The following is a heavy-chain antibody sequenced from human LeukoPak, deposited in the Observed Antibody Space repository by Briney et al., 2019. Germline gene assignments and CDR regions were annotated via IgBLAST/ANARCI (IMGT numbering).Heavy chain of an antibody. D-gene: IGHD3-10*01. J-gene: IGHJ6*03. CDR1: GGSFSGYY. Sequence: SETLSLTCAVYGGSFSGYYWSWIRQPPGKGPEWIGEINHSGSTNYNPSLKSRVTISVDTSKNQFSLKLSSVTAADTAVYYCARGGYYYGSGSYYKGRMYYYYMDVWGKGTTVTVS. CDR2: INHSGST. V-gene: IGHV4-34*01. CDR3: ARGGYYYGSGSYYKGRMYYYYMDV.